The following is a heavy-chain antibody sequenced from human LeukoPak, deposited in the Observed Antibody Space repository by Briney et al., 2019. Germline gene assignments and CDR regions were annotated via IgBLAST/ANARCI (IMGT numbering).Heavy chain of an antibody. D-gene: IGHD2-15*01. CDR1: GFTFSFFE. CDR3: ARVLRYCSGGNCYSGGLGYMDV. V-gene: IGHV3-48*03. CDR2: ISRSGSTK. J-gene: IGHJ6*03. Sequence: GGSLRLSCAASGFTFSFFEMNWVRQAPGKGLEWGSSISRSGSTKYYADSVEGRFTISRDNAKNSLFLQMNRLRAEDTAVYYCARVLRYCSGGNCYSGGLGYMDVWGKGTTVTISS.